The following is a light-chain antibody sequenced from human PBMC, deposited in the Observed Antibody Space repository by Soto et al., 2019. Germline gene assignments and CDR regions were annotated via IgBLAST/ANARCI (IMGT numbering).Light chain of an antibody. J-gene: IGKJ5*01. CDR2: DAS. CDR3: LQHNSYPPIG. CDR1: QSISSW. Sequence: DIQMTQSPSTLSASVGDRVTITCRASQSISSWLAWYQQKPGKAPKLLIYDASSLESGVPSRFSGSGSGTEFTLTISSLQPEDFATYYCLQHNSYPPIGFGQGTRLEIK. V-gene: IGKV1-5*01.